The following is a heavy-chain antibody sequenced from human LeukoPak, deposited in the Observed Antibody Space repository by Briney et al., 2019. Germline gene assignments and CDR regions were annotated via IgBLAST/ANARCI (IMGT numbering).Heavy chain of an antibody. CDR1: GFXFNNFE. CDR3: ATKVPGTSHFSS. CDR2: VSGSGNEI. D-gene: IGHD6-19*01. J-gene: IGHJ4*02. V-gene: IGHV3-48*03. Sequence: PGGSLRLSCAASGFXFNNFEMNWVRQAPGKGLECFSYVSGSGNEIHYGGSVKGRFTISRDNAKSSLYLQMNSLRAEDTAVYYCATKVPGTSHFSSWGQGTLVTVSS.